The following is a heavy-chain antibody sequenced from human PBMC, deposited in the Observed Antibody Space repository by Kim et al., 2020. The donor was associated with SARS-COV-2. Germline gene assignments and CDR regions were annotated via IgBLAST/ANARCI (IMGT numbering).Heavy chain of an antibody. CDR1: GFTFSSYA. V-gene: IGHV3-30*04. CDR3: ARDRSYCTGGVCYPDIQFYFDY. Sequence: GGSLRLSCAASGFTFSSYAMHWVRQAPGKGLEWVAVISYDGSNKYYVDSVKGRFTISRDNSKNTLYLQMNSLRAEDTAVYYCARDRSYCTGGVCYPDIQFYFDYGGQGTLVTVSS. D-gene: IGHD2-8*02. J-gene: IGHJ4*02. CDR2: ISYDGSNK.